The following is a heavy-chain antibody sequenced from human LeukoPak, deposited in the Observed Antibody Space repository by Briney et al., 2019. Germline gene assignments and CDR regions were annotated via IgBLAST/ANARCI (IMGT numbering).Heavy chain of an antibody. CDR1: GFTFSSFG. D-gene: IGHD2-2*02. V-gene: IGHV3-30*02. CDR2: IRFDGSSK. Sequence: TGGSLRLSCAASGFTFSSFGMHWVRQAPGKGLEWVAFIRFDGSSKNYADSVKGRFTISRDNSKNTLYLEMNSLRAEDTAVYYCVKGGYCSSTICYNLGLFDPWGQGTLVTVSS. J-gene: IGHJ5*02. CDR3: VKGGYCSSTICYNLGLFDP.